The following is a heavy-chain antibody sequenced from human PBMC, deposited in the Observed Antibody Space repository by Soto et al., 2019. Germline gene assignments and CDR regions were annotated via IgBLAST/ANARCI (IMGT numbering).Heavy chain of an antibody. CDR2: IDGSGTFT. D-gene: IGHD3-10*01. J-gene: IGHJ5*02. CDR3: VKNSGWFHP. CDR1: GFTFSSTD. V-gene: IGHV3-23*01. Sequence: EVHILESGGDLVQPGGSLRLSCAASGFTFSSTDMSWVRQGPGKGLEWVSTIDGSGTFTYYADSVKGRFTISRDNSKNTVHLHRMSLGADDTAVYYCVKNSGWFHPWGQGTLVTVSS.